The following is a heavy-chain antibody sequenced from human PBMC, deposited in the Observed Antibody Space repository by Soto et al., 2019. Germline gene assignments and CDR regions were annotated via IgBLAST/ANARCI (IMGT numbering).Heavy chain of an antibody. D-gene: IGHD6-6*01. Sequence: QVQLVESGGGVVQPGRSLRLSCAASGFTFSSYGMHWVRQAPGKGLEWVAVISYDGSNNYYSDSVKGRFTISRDNSKNTLYLQMTSMRAEDTAVYYCAKEVPEAEAALFYGMDVWCQVTTVTVSS. CDR3: AKEVPEAEAALFYGMDV. V-gene: IGHV3-30*18. CDR2: ISYDGSNN. J-gene: IGHJ6*02. CDR1: GFTFSSYG.